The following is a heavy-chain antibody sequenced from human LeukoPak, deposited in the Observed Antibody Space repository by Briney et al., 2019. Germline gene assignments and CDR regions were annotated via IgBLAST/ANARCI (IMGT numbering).Heavy chain of an antibody. CDR3: AKDLKRHTTPQSIAAAGTLNYYGMDV. CDR1: GFTFDDYA. Sequence: GGSLRLSCAASGFTFDDYAMHWVRQAPGKGLEWVSLISGDGGSTYYADSVKGRFTISRDNSKNSLYLQMNSLRTEDTALYYCAKDLKRHTTPQSIAAAGTLNYYGMDVWGQGTTVTVSS. J-gene: IGHJ6*02. CDR2: ISGDGGST. D-gene: IGHD6-13*01. V-gene: IGHV3-43*02.